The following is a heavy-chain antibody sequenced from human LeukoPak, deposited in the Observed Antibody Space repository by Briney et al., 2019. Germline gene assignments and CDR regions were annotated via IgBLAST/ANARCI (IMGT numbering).Heavy chain of an antibody. D-gene: IGHD4-17*01. V-gene: IGHV3-21*01. Sequence: GVSLRLSCAASGFTFSSYSMNWIRQAPGKGLEWVSSISSSTSYIYYADSVKGRFTISKDNAKNSLYLQMNSLRAEDTAVYYCARAGGSTVSHSDYWGQGTLVTVSS. J-gene: IGHJ4*02. CDR3: ARAGGSTVSHSDY. CDR1: GFTFSSYS. CDR2: ISSSTSYI.